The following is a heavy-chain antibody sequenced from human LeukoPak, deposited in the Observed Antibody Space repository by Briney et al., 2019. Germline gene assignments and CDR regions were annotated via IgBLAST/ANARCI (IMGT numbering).Heavy chain of an antibody. V-gene: IGHV1-2*02. CDR3: ARSGGDSSSSGGNWFDP. CDR1: GYTFTGYY. D-gene: IGHD6-6*01. Sequence: ASVKVSCKASGYTFTGYYMHWVRQAPGQGLEWMGWINPNSGGTNYAQKFQGRVTMTRDTSISTAYMELSRLRSDDTAVYYCARSGGDSSSSGGNWFDPWGQGTLVTVSS. CDR2: INPNSGGT. J-gene: IGHJ5*02.